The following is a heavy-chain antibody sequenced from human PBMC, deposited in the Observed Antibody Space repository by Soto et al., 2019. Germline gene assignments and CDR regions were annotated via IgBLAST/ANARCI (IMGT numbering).Heavy chain of an antibody. CDR2: IYPGDSDT. V-gene: IGHV5-51*01. CDR3: ARSAARYCNSTSCYVLGMDV. J-gene: IGHJ6*02. D-gene: IGHD2-2*01. Sequence: PGESLKISCKGSGYSFTSYWIGWVRQMPGKGLEWMGIIYPGDSDTRYSPSFQGQVTISADKSISTAYLQWSSLKASDTAMYYCARSAARYCNSTSCYVLGMDVWSQGTTVTVSS. CDR1: GYSFTSYW.